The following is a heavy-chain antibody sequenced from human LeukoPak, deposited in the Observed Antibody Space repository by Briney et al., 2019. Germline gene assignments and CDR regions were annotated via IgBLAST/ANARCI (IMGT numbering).Heavy chain of an antibody. CDR3: ARDRAATQGWVEFDP. D-gene: IGHD1-26*01. Sequence: PGGSLRLSCAVSGFSVRNYYMNWLRQAPVMGLEWVSLIRGSGETVYADSVKGRFTISRDDSKNTVYLQMNSLRLDDTAVYFCARDRAATQGWVEFDPWGQGTLVTVSS. V-gene: IGHV3-66*03. J-gene: IGHJ5*02. CDR2: IRGSGET. CDR1: GFSVRNYY.